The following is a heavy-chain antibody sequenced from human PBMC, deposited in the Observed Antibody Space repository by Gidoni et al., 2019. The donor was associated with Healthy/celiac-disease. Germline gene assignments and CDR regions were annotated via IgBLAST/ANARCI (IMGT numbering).Heavy chain of an antibody. J-gene: IGHJ4*02. V-gene: IGHV3-43*01. D-gene: IGHD1-26*01. CDR1: GFTFDDYT. CDR2: ISWDGGST. Sequence: EVQLVESGGVVVQPGGSLRLSCAASGFTFDDYTMHWVRQAPGKGLEWVSLISWDGGSTYYADSVKGRFTISRDNSKNSLYLQMNSLRTEDTALYYCAKEGEGATTGLDYWGQGTLVTVSS. CDR3: AKEGEGATTGLDY.